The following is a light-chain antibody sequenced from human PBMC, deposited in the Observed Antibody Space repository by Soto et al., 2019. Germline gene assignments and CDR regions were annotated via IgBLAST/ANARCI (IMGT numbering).Light chain of an antibody. CDR3: QQYNNWPAIT. CDR1: QGVRSK. V-gene: IGKV3D-15*01. J-gene: IGKJ5*01. CDR2: GAS. Sequence: DIAITQAPTPPSVSPGARPTLSCQASQGVRSKLAWYQQKPGQPPRLVISGASTRAPGIPARFSGFGSGTDFTLTISSLQSEDFAIYYCQQYNNWPAITFGQGTRLEI.